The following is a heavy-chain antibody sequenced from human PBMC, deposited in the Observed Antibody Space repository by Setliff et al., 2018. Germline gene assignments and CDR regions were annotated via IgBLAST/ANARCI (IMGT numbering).Heavy chain of an antibody. V-gene: IGHV2-5*01. CDR2: IYWNDDK. CDR1: GFSLSTSGVG. D-gene: IGHD1-26*01. CDR3: AHKSGSYSSMDY. J-gene: IGHJ4*02. Sequence: SGPTLVNPTQTLTLTCTFSGFSLSTSGVGVGWIRQPPGKALEWLVLIYWNDDKRYSPSLKSRLTITKDTSKNQVVLTMTNMDPVDTATYYCAHKSGSYSSMDYWGQGTLVTAPQ.